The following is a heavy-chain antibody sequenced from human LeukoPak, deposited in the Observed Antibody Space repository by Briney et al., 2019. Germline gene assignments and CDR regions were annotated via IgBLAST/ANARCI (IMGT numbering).Heavy chain of an antibody. CDR3: AKDREMATTSFDY. CDR1: GFTFDDYA. CDR2: ISWNSGSI. D-gene: IGHD5-24*01. Sequence: GRSLRLSCAASGFTFDDYAMHWVRQAPGKGLEWVSGISWNSGSIGYADSVKGRFTISRDNAKNSLYLQMNSLRAEDTAVYYCAKDREMATTSFDYWGQGTLVTVSS. J-gene: IGHJ4*02. V-gene: IGHV3-9*01.